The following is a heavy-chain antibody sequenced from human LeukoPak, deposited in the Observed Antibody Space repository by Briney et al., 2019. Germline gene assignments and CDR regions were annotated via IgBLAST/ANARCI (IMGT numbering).Heavy chain of an antibody. V-gene: IGHV4-39*07. CDR1: GGSISSSSYY. CDR2: IYYSGST. J-gene: IGHJ4*02. Sequence: SETLSLTCTVSGGSISSSSYYWGWIRQPPGKGLEWIGSIYYSGSTYYNPSLKSRVTISVDTSKNQFSLKLSSVTAADTAVYYCARAKREHYFDYWGQGTLVTVSS. CDR3: ARAKREHYFDY. D-gene: IGHD1-1*01.